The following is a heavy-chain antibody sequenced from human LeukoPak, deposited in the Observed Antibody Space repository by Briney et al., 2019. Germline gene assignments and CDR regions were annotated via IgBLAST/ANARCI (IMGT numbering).Heavy chain of an antibody. Sequence: TGGSLRLSCAASGFTFSSYWMHWVRQAPGKGLVWVSRINNDGSSTSYADSVKGRFTISRDNSKNTLYLQMNSLRAEDTAVYYCAKDLGYYIFDYWGQGTLVTVSS. CDR2: INNDGSST. J-gene: IGHJ4*02. CDR1: GFTFSSYW. D-gene: IGHD1-26*01. CDR3: AKDLGYYIFDY. V-gene: IGHV3-74*01.